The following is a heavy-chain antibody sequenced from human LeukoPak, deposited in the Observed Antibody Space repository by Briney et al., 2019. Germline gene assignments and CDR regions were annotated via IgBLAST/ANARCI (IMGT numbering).Heavy chain of an antibody. Sequence: GGSLRLSCATSGFTFSSYAMNWVRQAPGKGLEWVSIITGSGGSTYYADSVKGRFTISRDNSKNTLYLQMNSLRAEDTAVYYCARDSVWYSSGWYYFDYWGQGTLVTVSS. V-gene: IGHV3-23*01. CDR1: GFTFSSYA. CDR2: ITGSGGST. CDR3: ARDSVWYSSGWYYFDY. D-gene: IGHD6-19*01. J-gene: IGHJ4*02.